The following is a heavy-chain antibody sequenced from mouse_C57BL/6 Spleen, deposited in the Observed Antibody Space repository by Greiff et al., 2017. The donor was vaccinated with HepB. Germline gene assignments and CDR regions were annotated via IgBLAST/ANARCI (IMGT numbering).Heavy chain of an antibody. D-gene: IGHD2-3*01. J-gene: IGHJ4*01. CDR2: ISSGSSTI. Sequence: EVQLVESGGGLVKPGGSLKLSCAASGFTFSDYGMHWVRQAPEKGLEWVAYISSGSSTIYYADKVKGRFTISRDNATNTLFLQLTSLRSEDTAMYYSARLPPSMAMDYWGQGTSVTVSS. CDR1: GFTFSDYG. CDR3: ARLPPSMAMDY. V-gene: IGHV5-17*01.